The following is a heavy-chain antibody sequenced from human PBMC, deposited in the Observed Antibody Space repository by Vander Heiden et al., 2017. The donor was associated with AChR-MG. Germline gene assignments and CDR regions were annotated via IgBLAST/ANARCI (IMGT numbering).Heavy chain of an antibody. CDR3: AKFDSSGYYYPSPLDY. V-gene: IGHV3-23*01. CDR2: ISGSGGST. Sequence: EVQLLESVGGLVQPGGSLRLSCAASGFTFSSYAMGWVRQAPGKGLEWVSAISGSGGSTYYADSVKGRFTISRDNSKNTLYLQMNSLRAEDTAVYYCAKFDSSGYYYPSPLDYWGQGTLVTVSS. CDR1: GFTFSSYA. J-gene: IGHJ4*02. D-gene: IGHD3-22*01.